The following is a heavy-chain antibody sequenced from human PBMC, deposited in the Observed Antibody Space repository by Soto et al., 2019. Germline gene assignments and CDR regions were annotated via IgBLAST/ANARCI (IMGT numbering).Heavy chain of an antibody. J-gene: IGHJ3*02. CDR1: GGSFSGYY. D-gene: IGHD1-1*01. CDR3: ARSNWDAFDI. Sequence: SETLSLPCAVYGGSFSGYYWSWIRQPPGKGLEWIGEINHSGSTNYNPSLKSRVTISVDTSKNQFSLKLSSVTAADTAVYYCARSNWDAFDIWGQGTMVTVSS. CDR2: INHSGST. V-gene: IGHV4-34*01.